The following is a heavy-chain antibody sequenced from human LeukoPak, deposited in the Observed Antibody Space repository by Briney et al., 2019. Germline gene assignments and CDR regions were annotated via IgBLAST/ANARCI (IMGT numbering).Heavy chain of an antibody. V-gene: IGHV1-18*01. CDR2: ISAYNGNT. J-gene: IGHJ6*03. CDR3: AREGGDSSGWYGPFSEYYYYYMDV. D-gene: IGHD6-19*01. CDR1: GYTFTSYG. Sequence: GASVKVSCKASGYTFTSYGISWVRQAPGQGLDWMGWISAYNGNTNYAQKLQGRVTMTTDTSTSTAYMELRSLRSDDTAVYYCAREGGDSSGWYGPFSEYYYYYMDVWGKGTAVTVSS.